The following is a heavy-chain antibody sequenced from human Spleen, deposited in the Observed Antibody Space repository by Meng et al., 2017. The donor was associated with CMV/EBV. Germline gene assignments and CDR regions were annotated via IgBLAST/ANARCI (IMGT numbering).Heavy chain of an antibody. CDR1: GFPFSSYA. Sequence: GGSLRLSCAASGFPFSSYAMHWVRQAPGKGLEWVALISYDGTNKDYADSVKGRFTISRDNPKNTLYLQMNSLRAEDTAVYYCAKDLWPDYCSSTSCYAYYYYGMDVWGQGTTVTVSS. CDR3: AKDLWPDYCSSTSCYAYYYYGMDV. V-gene: IGHV3-30*04. D-gene: IGHD2-2*01. CDR2: ISYDGTNK. J-gene: IGHJ6*02.